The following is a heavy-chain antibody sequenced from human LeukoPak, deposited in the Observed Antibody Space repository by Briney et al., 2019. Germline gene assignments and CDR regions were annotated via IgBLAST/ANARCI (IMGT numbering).Heavy chain of an antibody. CDR1: GGSISNGDYY. D-gene: IGHD2-15*01. CDR2: IYYSGST. CDR3: ARVARSSSYLDY. V-gene: IGHV4-39*07. Sequence: PSETLSLTCTVSGGSISNGDYYWGWIRQPPGKGLEWIGSIYYSGSTYYNPSLKSRVTISVDTSKNQFSLKLSSVTAADTAVYYCARVARSSSYLDYWGQGTLVTVSS. J-gene: IGHJ4*02.